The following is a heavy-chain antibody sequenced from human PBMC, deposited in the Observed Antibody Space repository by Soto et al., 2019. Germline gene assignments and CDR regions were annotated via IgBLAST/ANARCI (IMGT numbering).Heavy chain of an antibody. CDR3: AKDRGFGAGHGMDV. Sequence: EVQLLESGGDLVQPGGSLRLSCEASGFTFSNYAMSWVRQAPGKGLEWVTGISARGGTTYYVDSVKGRFTISRANSKNTLYLQMNALRAEDRAVYYCAKDRGFGAGHGMDVWGQGTTVTVSS. CDR1: GFTFSNYA. CDR2: ISARGGTT. D-gene: IGHD3-10*01. J-gene: IGHJ6*02. V-gene: IGHV3-23*01.